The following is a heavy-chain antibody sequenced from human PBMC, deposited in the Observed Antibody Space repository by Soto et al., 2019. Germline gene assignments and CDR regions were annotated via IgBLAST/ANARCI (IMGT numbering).Heavy chain of an antibody. Sequence: QVQLVQSGAEVKRPGSSVKVSCKASGDMFRNSAFSWVRQAPGQGLAWMGVIIPLFRKTDVVQKFQGRVNLTAAESTSSLYMEVSSLTSEDTAVYYCARARLSNGDPNIYFFYGLDVWGQGTTITVSS. J-gene: IGHJ6*02. D-gene: IGHD3-10*01. V-gene: IGHV1-69*01. CDR2: IIPLFRKT. CDR1: GDMFRNSA. CDR3: ARARLSNGDPNIYFFYGLDV.